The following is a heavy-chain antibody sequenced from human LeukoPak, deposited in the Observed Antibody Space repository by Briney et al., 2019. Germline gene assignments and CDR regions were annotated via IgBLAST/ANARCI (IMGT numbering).Heavy chain of an antibody. CDR1: GFTLSSYG. J-gene: IGHJ6*03. Sequence: PGGSLRLSCAASGFTLSSYGMHWVRQAPGKGLEWVAVIWYDGSNKYYADSVKGRFTISRDNSKNTLYLQMNSLKTEDTAVYYCSGFEGDLEPGGKLYYYFMDVWGKGTTVTVSS. CDR3: SGFEGDLEPGGKLYYYFMDV. CDR2: IWYDGSNK. D-gene: IGHD1-14*01. V-gene: IGHV3-33*01.